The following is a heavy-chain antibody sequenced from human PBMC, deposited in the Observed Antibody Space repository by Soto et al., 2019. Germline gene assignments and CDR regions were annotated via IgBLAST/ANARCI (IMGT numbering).Heavy chain of an antibody. CDR1: GYPFTSYG. Sequence: QVQLLQSGAEVKKPGASVTLYCKTSGYPFTSYGISWVRPAPGQGIEWMGWISAYNGNTHYAQKLQGRVTMTTDTSTSTAYMELRSLRSDDTAVYYCARTLPPIDYWGQGTLVTVSS. CDR3: ARTLPPIDY. D-gene: IGHD1-26*01. J-gene: IGHJ4*02. V-gene: IGHV1-18*01. CDR2: ISAYNGNT.